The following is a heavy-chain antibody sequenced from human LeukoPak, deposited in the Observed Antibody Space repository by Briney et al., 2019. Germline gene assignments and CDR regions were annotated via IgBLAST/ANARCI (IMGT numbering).Heavy chain of an antibody. CDR2: INPNSGGT. J-gene: IGHJ4*02. Sequence: GASVKVSCKASGYTFTGYYMHWVRQAPGQGLEWMGWINPNSGGTNYAQKFQGRVTMTRDTSISTAYMELSRLRSDDTAVYYCARHGTASVYGDSIDYWGQGTLVTVSS. CDR3: ARHGTASVYGDSIDY. D-gene: IGHD4-17*01. CDR1: GYTFTGYY. V-gene: IGHV1-2*02.